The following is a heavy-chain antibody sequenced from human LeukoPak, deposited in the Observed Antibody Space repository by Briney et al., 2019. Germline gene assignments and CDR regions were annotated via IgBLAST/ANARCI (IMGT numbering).Heavy chain of an antibody. CDR2: ISYDGSNK. V-gene: IGHV3-30*18. D-gene: IGHD6-13*01. J-gene: IGHJ6*02. CDR1: GFTFSSYG. CDR3: AKPSLREQQLIYGMDV. Sequence: GRSLRLSCAASGFTFSSYGMHWVRQAPGEGLEWVAVISYDGSNKYYADSVKGRFTISRDNSKNTLYLQMNSLRAEDTAVYYCAKPSLREQQLIYGMDVWGQGTTVTVSS.